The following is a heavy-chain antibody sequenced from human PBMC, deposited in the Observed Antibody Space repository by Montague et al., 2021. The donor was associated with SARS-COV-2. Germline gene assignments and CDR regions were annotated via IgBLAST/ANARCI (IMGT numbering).Heavy chain of an antibody. CDR1: VFTFSSYS. CDR2: ISSSSSYI. Sequence: SLRLSCAASVFTFSSYSMNLVRQAPGKGLEWVSSISSSSSYIYYAYSXKGRFTISRDNAKNSLYLQMNSLRAEDTAVYYCASELHPNYYYGMDVWGQGTTVTVSS. J-gene: IGHJ6*02. D-gene: IGHD4-11*01. V-gene: IGHV3-21*01. CDR3: ASELHPNYYYGMDV.